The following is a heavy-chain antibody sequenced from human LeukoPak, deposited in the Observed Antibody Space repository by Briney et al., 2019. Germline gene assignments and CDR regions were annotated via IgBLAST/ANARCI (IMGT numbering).Heavy chain of an antibody. J-gene: IGHJ3*02. Sequence: GGSLRLSCAASGSTFSSYAMSWVRQAPGKGLEWVSAISGSGGSTYYADSVKGRFTISRDNSKNTLYLQMNSLRAEDTAVYYCARDNFRLRAAFDIWGQGTMVTVSS. CDR3: ARDNFRLRAAFDI. D-gene: IGHD5-12*01. CDR2: ISGSGGST. CDR1: GSTFSSYA. V-gene: IGHV3-23*01.